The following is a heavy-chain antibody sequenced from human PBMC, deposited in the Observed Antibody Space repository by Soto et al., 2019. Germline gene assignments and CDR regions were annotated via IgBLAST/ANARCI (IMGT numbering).Heavy chain of an antibody. CDR1: GGSVSSDSYY. J-gene: IGHJ4*02. V-gene: IGHV4-61*01. Sequence: PSETLSLTCTVSGGSVSSDSYYWTWIRQPPGKGLEWIGLIYNSGTTSFFPSYNPSLRSRVTISEDTSKNQFSLKLLSVTTADTAVYFCAAGEASSRNLAPYYLDFWGQGTLVTVSS. D-gene: IGHD6-13*01. CDR3: AAGEASSRNLAPYYLDF. CDR2: IYNSGTT.